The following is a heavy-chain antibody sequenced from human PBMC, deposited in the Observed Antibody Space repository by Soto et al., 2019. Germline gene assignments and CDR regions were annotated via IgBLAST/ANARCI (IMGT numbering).Heavy chain of an antibody. J-gene: IGHJ6*02. CDR1: GFTFSSYG. CDR3: ARDDYGDYYWYGMDV. Sequence: PGGSLRLSCAASGFTFSSYGMHWVRQAPGKGLEWVAVIWYDGSNKYYADSVKGRFTISRDNSKNTLYLQMNSLRAEDTAVYYCARDDYGDYYWYGMDVWGQGTTVTVSS. CDR2: IWYDGSNK. D-gene: IGHD4-17*01. V-gene: IGHV3-33*01.